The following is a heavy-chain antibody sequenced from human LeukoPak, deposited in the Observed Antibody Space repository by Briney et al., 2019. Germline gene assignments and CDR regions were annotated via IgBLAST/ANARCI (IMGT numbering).Heavy chain of an antibody. Sequence: GGSLRLSCAASGFTVSSNYMTWVRQAPGKGLEWVSYITTDGSNTEYADSVKGRFTISRDNAKNMLYLEMNSLRADDTAVFYCARGFHDAFDIWGQGTMVTVSS. V-gene: IGHV3-74*03. CDR2: ITTDGSNT. CDR1: GFTVSSNY. J-gene: IGHJ3*02. CDR3: ARGFHDAFDI.